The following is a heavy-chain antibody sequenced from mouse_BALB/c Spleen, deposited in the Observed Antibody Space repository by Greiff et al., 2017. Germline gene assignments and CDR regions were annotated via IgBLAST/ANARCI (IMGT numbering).Heavy chain of an antibody. V-gene: IGHV5-9-3*01. Sequence: EVQLVESGGGLVKPGGSLKLSCAASGFTFSSYAMSWVRQTPEKRLEWVATISSGGSYTYYPDSVKGRFTISRDNAKNTLYLQMSSLRSEDTAMYYCARQLSRGYDYYYFDYWGQGTTLTVSS. J-gene: IGHJ2*01. D-gene: IGHD2-4*01. CDR3: ARQLSRGYDYYYFDY. CDR2: ISSGGSYT. CDR1: GFTFSSYA.